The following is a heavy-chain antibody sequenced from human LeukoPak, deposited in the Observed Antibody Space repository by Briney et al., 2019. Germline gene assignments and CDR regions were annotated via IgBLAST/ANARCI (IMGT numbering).Heavy chain of an antibody. J-gene: IGHJ4*02. D-gene: IGHD2-15*01. Sequence: YYSGSTSYNPSLKSRLTISVDTSLNQFSLKLNSVTAADTAVYYCARYWSGGDCYSKALDYWGQGILVTVSS. V-gene: IGHV4-59*01. CDR3: ARYWSGGDCYSKALDY. CDR2: YYSGST.